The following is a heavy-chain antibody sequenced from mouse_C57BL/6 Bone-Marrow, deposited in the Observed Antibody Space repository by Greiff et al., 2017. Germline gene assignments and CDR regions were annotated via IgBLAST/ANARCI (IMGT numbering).Heavy chain of an antibody. D-gene: IGHD3-3*01. CDR3: ARGAGNYPGY. Sequence: QVQLKQSGAELARPGASVKLSCKASGYTFTSYGISWVKQRTGQGLEWIGEIYPRSGNTYYNEKFKGKATLTADKSSSTAYMELRSLTSEDSAVXFCARGAGNYPGYWGQGTTLTVSS. CDR1: GYTFTSYG. J-gene: IGHJ2*01. CDR2: IYPRSGNT. V-gene: IGHV1-81*01.